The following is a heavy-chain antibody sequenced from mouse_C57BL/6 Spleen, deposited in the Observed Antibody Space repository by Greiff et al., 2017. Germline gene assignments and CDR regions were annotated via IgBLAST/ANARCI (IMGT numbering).Heavy chain of an antibody. Sequence: QVQLQQPGAELVKPGASVKLSCKASGYTFTSYWMHWVKQRPGQGLEWIGNINPSNGGTNYNEKFKSKATLTVAKSSSTAYMQLSSLPSEDSAVYYCARDYVRGYYAMDYWGQGTSVTVSS. V-gene: IGHV1-53*01. J-gene: IGHJ4*01. CDR3: ARDYVRGYYAMDY. D-gene: IGHD1-1*01. CDR1: GYTFTSYW. CDR2: INPSNGGT.